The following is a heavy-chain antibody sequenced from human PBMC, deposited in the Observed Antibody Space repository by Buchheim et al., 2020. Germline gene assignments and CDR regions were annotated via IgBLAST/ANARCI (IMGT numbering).Heavy chain of an antibody. D-gene: IGHD2-15*01. CDR1: GGSFSGYY. CDR3: ARGRVYCSGGSSYSWVTWYNWFDP. CDR2: INHSGST. Sequence: QVQLQQWGAGLLKPSETLSLTCAVYGGSFSGYYWSWIRQPPGKGLEWMGEINHSGSTNYNPSLKSRVTISVDTSKNQFSLKLSSVTAADTAVYYCARGRVYCSGGSSYSWVTWYNWFDPWGQGTL. V-gene: IGHV4-34*01. J-gene: IGHJ5*02.